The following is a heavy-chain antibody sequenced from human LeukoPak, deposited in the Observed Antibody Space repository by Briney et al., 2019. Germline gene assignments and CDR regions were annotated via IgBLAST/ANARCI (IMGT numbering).Heavy chain of an antibody. CDR3: ARNRLTMVRGALGY. CDR1: GFTFSSYG. V-gene: IGHV3-33*01. Sequence: GGSLRLSCAASGFTFSSYGMHWVRQAPGKGLEWVAVIWYDGSNKYYADSVKGRFTISRDNSKNTLHLQMNSLRAEDTAVYYCARNRLTMVRGALGYWGQGTLVTVSS. J-gene: IGHJ4*02. CDR2: IWYDGSNK. D-gene: IGHD3-10*01.